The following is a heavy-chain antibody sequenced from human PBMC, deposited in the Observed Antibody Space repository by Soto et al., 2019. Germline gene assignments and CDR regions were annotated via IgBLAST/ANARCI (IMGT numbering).Heavy chain of an antibody. D-gene: IGHD6-19*01. CDR1: GFTLSSYG. J-gene: IGHJ6*02. Sequence: AGGSLRLSCAAPGFTLSSYGMPWGRPAPGKGLEGGAVISYDGSNKYYADSVKGRFTISRDNSKNTLYLQMNSLRAEDTAVYYCAKDEGGGSGWYRMLIDYYGMDVWGQGTTVTVSS. V-gene: IGHV3-30*18. CDR3: AKDEGGGSGWYRMLIDYYGMDV. CDR2: ISYDGSNK.